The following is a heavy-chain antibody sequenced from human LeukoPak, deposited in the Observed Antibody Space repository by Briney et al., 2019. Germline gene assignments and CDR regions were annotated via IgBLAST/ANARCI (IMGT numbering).Heavy chain of an antibody. CDR1: GGSFSGYY. D-gene: IGHD3-22*01. CDR3: ARRSRTYYYDSSGYYHYYYYMDV. V-gene: IGHV4-34*01. CDR2: INHSGST. Sequence: KPSETLSLTCAVYGGSFSGYYWSWIRQPPGKGLEWIGEINHSGSTNYNPSLKSRVTISVDTSKNQFSLKLSSVTAADTAVYYCARRSRTYYYDSSGYYHYYYYMDVWGRGTTVTISS. J-gene: IGHJ6*03.